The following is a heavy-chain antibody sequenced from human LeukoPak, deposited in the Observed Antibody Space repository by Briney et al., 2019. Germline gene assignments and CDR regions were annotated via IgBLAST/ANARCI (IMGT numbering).Heavy chain of an antibody. CDR3: ARVFNSWAYYYDSSGYYDY. J-gene: IGHJ4*02. CDR2: INPSGGST. CDR1: GYTFTSYG. Sequence: ASVKVSCKASGYTFTSYGISWVRQAPGQGLEWMGIINPSGGSTSYAQKFQGRVTMTRDTSTSTVYMELSSLRSEDTAVYYCARVFNSWAYYYDSSGYYDYWGPGTLVTVSS. D-gene: IGHD3-22*01. V-gene: IGHV1-46*01.